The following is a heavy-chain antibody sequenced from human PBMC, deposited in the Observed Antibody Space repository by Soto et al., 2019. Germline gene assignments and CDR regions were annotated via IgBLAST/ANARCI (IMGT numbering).Heavy chain of an antibody. V-gene: IGHV3-30*18. J-gene: IGHJ4*02. CDR1: GLTFSSYG. CDR2: ISYDGSNE. D-gene: IGHD6-19*01. Sequence: PGGSLRLSCAASGLTFSSYGMHWVRQAPGKGLEWVAHISYDGSNEHYVDSVKGRFTISRDNSKNTLYLQMTSLRAKDTAVYYCAEDSSSTGVAGPFDYWGQGTLVTVSS. CDR3: AEDSSSTGVAGPFDY.